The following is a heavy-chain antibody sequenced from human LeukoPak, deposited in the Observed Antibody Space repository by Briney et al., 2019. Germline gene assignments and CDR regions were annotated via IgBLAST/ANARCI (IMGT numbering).Heavy chain of an antibody. J-gene: IGHJ4*02. CDR3: AIEGIAAAGYPY. D-gene: IGHD6-13*01. CDR1: GGSFSGYY. V-gene: IGHV4-34*01. Sequence: PSETLSLTCAVYGGSFSGYYWSWIRQPPGKGLEWIGEINHSGSTNYNPSLKSRVTISVDTSKNRFSLKLSSVTAADTAVYYCAIEGIAAAGYPYWGQGTLVTVSS. CDR2: INHSGST.